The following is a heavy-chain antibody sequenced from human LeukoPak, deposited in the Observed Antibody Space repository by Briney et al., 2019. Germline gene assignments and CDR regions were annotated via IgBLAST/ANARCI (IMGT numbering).Heavy chain of an antibody. D-gene: IGHD3-3*01. CDR2: ISYDENRK. V-gene: IGHV3-33*05. CDR3: ARGSRFGVVGRDAFDI. CDR1: GFTFSSYG. J-gene: IGHJ3*02. Sequence: PGGSLRLSCAASGFTFSSYGMHWVRQAPGKGLEWVAVISYDENRKYYVDSVKGRFTISRDNSKNTLYLQMNSLRAEDTAVYYCARGSRFGVVGRDAFDIWGQGTMVTVSS.